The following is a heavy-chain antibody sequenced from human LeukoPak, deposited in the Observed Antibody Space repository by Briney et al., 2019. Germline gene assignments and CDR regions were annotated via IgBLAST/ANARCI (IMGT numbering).Heavy chain of an antibody. CDR3: ARANDYVWGSYRYYYYYYMDV. CDR1: GYTFTCYY. D-gene: IGHD3-16*02. V-gene: IGHV1-2*02. Sequence: ASVKVSCKASGYTFTCYYMHWVRQAPGQGLEWMGWINPNSGGTNYAQKFQGRVTMTRDTSISTAYMELSRLRSDDTAVYYCARANDYVWGSYRYYYYYYMDVWGKGTTVTVSS. J-gene: IGHJ6*03. CDR2: INPNSGGT.